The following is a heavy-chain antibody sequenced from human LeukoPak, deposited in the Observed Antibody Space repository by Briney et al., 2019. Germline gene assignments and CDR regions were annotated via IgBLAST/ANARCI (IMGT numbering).Heavy chain of an antibody. V-gene: IGHV3-66*01. J-gene: IGHJ3*02. Sequence: GGSLRLSCAASGFTFSSNYMSWVRQAPGKGLEWVSVIYSGGSTYYADSVKGRFTISRDNSKNTLYLQMNSLRAEDTAVYYCAREGGLSYYGSGSYSDAFDIWGQGTMVTVSS. D-gene: IGHD3-10*01. CDR2: IYSGGST. CDR3: AREGGLSYYGSGSYSDAFDI. CDR1: GFTFSSNY.